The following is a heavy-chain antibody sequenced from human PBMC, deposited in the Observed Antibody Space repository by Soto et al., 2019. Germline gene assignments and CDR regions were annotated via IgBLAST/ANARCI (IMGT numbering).Heavy chain of an antibody. V-gene: IGHV1-8*01. D-gene: IGHD6-13*01. CDR3: ARGVPRIAAAGTSDRRFDP. CDR1: GYTFTNYD. Sequence: ASVKVSCKASGYTFTNYDIIWVRQATGQGLEWMGWMNPNSGNTGYAQKFQGRVTMTRNTSISTAYMELSSLRSEDTAVYYCARGVPRIAAAGTSDRRFDPWGQGTLVTVSS. J-gene: IGHJ5*02. CDR2: MNPNSGNT.